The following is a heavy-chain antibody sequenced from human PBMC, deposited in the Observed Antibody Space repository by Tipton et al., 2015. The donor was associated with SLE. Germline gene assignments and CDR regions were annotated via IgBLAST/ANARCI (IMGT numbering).Heavy chain of an antibody. CDR1: GGSITSRY. Sequence: TLSLTCTVSGGSITSRYWNWVRQPPGKGLEWIGYIYYSGTTSYNSSLKSRVTISVDKSKNQVSLKLSSVTAADTAVYYCARGLTMIVVVTLDYWGQGTLVTVSS. V-gene: IGHV4-59*11. CDR2: IYYSGTT. D-gene: IGHD3-22*01. J-gene: IGHJ4*02. CDR3: ARGLTMIVVVTLDY.